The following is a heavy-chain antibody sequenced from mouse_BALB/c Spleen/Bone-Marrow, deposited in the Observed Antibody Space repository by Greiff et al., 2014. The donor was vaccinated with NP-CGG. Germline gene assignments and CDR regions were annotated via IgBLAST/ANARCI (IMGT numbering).Heavy chain of an antibody. V-gene: IGHV1-80*01. CDR3: ARGGISVDY. CDR1: GFALSVYW. CDR2: IYPGDGDT. Sequence: QVQLQQPGAELVRPGSSVKISCKASGFALSVYWLNWVKQRPGQGLEWIGQIYPGDGDTNYNGKFKGRATLNADKSSNTAYMQHSSLTSVNAAVYFCARGGISVDYWGQGTTLTVSS. J-gene: IGHJ2*01.